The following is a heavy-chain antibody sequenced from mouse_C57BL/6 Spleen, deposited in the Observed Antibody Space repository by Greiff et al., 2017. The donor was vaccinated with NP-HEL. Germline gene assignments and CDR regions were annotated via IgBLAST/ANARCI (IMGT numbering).Heavy chain of an antibody. CDR3: AREGTDYYGSSYGYFDV. CDR2: ISYDGSN. Sequence: EVKLVESGPGLVKPSQSLSLTCSVTGYSITSGYYWNWIRQFPGNKLEWMGYISYDGSNNYNPSLKNRISITRDTSKNQFFLKLNSVTTEDTATYYCAREGTDYYGSSYGYFDVWGTGTTVTVSS. J-gene: IGHJ1*02. CDR1: GYSITSGYY. V-gene: IGHV3-6*01. D-gene: IGHD1-1*01.